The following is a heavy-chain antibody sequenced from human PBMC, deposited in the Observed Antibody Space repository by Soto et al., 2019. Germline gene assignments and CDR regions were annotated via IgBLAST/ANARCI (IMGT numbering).Heavy chain of an antibody. CDR3: ARHGVLFTVDYYYYGMDV. Sequence: PGESLKISCKGSGYSFTSYWISWVRQMPGKGLEWMGRIDPSDSYTNYSPSFQGHVTISADKSISTAYLQWSSLKASDTAMYYCARHGVLFTVDYYYYGMDVWGQGTKVTVSS. V-gene: IGHV5-10-1*01. CDR2: IDPSDSYT. D-gene: IGHD3-16*01. J-gene: IGHJ6*02. CDR1: GYSFTSYW.